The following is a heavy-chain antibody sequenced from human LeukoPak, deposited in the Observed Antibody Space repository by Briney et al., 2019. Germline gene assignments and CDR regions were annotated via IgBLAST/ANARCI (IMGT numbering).Heavy chain of an antibody. CDR1: GGFFSGYY. CDR3: ATSRGLHYFDY. J-gene: IGHJ4*02. Sequence: SETLSLTCAVYGGFFSGYYWSWLRQPPGKRLEWIGEINHSASTNYNPSLKSRVAISVDTSKNQFSLKLSSVTAADTAVYYCATSRGLHYFDYWGQGTLVTVSS. D-gene: IGHD3-10*01. V-gene: IGHV4-34*01. CDR2: INHSAST.